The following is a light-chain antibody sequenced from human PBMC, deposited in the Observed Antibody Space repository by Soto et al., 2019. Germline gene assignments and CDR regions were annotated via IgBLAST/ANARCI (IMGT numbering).Light chain of an antibody. J-gene: IGLJ2*01. CDR3: SSYADSNIVV. CDR2: EVN. CDR1: SSDVGGYNY. V-gene: IGLV2-8*01. Sequence: QSALTQPPSASGSPGHSVTISCTGTSSDVGGYNYVSWYQQHPGKAPKLMIYEVNKRPSGVHDRFSGSKSGNTASLTVSGLQAEDEADYYCSSYADSNIVVFGGGTKVTVL.